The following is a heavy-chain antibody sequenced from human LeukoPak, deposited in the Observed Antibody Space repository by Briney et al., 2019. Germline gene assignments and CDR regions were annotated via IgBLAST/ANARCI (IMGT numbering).Heavy chain of an antibody. CDR1: GYTFTGYY. V-gene: IGHV1-2*02. CDR2: INPNSGGT. Sequence: ASVKVSCKASGYTFTGYYMHWVRQAPGQGLEWMGWINPNSGGTNYAQKFQGRVTMTRDTSISTAYMELSRLRSDDTAVYYCASHPYYYGSGSSPDYWGQGPLVTVSS. CDR3: ASHPYYYGSGSSPDY. J-gene: IGHJ4*02. D-gene: IGHD3-10*01.